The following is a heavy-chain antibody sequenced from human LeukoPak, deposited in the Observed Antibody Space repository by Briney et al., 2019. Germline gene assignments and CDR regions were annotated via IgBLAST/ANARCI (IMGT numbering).Heavy chain of an antibody. J-gene: IGHJ4*02. D-gene: IGHD6-13*01. CDR3: ASSLPYSSTWNGFDY. V-gene: IGHV3-21*01. Sequence: SVKGRFTISRDNAKNSLYLQMNSLRAEDTAVYYCASSLPYSSTWNGFDYWGQGTLVTVPS.